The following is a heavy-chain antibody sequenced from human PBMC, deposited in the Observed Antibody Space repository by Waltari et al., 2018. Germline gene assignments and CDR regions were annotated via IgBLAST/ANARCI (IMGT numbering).Heavy chain of an antibody. Sequence: QVQLQESGPGLVKPSQTLSLTCTVSGGSISSGSYYWSWIRQPAGKGLEWIGRIYTSGSTNYNPSLKRRVTISVDTSKNQFSLKLSSVTAADTAVYYCARRVWFGETYNWFDPWGQGTLVTVSS. CDR3: ARRVWFGETYNWFDP. J-gene: IGHJ5*02. CDR1: GGSISSGSYY. CDR2: IYTSGST. V-gene: IGHV4-61*02. D-gene: IGHD3-10*01.